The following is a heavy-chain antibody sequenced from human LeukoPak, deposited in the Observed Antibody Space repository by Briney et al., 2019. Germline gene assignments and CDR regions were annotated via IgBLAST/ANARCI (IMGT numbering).Heavy chain of an antibody. CDR1: GFTFTTNW. J-gene: IGHJ4*02. CDR3: ARDGRQSSGWYYFDY. V-gene: IGHV3-74*01. CDR2: INSDGSST. Sequence: GGSLRLSCAASGFTFTTNWMHWVRQAPGKGLVWVSRINSDGSSTYYADSVKGRFTISRDNSKNTLSLQMNSLRAEDTAVYYCARDGRQSSGWYYFDYWGQGTLATVSS. D-gene: IGHD6-19*01.